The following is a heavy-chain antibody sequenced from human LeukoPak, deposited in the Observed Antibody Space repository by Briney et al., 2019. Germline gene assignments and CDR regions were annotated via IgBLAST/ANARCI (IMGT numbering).Heavy chain of an antibody. Sequence: PGGSLRLSCAASGFTLSSYAMSWVRQAPGKGLEWVSLISGSAGSTYYADSVKGRFTISRDNAKNSLYLQMNSLRAEDTALYYCAKDSSGWYTEYFQHWGQGTLVTVSS. J-gene: IGHJ1*01. V-gene: IGHV3-23*01. D-gene: IGHD6-19*01. CDR2: ISGSAGST. CDR1: GFTLSSYA. CDR3: AKDSSGWYTEYFQH.